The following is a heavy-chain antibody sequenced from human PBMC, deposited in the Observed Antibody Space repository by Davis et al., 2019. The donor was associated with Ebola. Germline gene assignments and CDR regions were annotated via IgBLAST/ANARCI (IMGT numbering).Heavy chain of an antibody. J-gene: IGHJ4*02. CDR2: ISGSGDST. D-gene: IGHD6-19*01. CDR1: GFTFNNYA. V-gene: IGHV3-23*01. CDR3: AKAVGNSGWYNFDY. Sequence: PGGSLRLSCAASGFTFNNYAMNWVRQAPGKGLEWVSGISGSGDSTYYADSVKGRFTIFRDNSKSTLSLQMNSLRAEDTAVFYCAKAVGNSGWYNFDYWGQGTLVTVSS.